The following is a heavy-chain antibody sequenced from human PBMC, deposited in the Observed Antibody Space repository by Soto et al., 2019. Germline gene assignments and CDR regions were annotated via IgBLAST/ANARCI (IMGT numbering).Heavy chain of an antibody. J-gene: IGHJ6*02. CDR1: GGSISSYY. Sequence: QVQLQESGPGLVKPSETLSLTCTVSGGSISSYYWSWIRQPPGKGLEWIGYIFYSGSTNYNPSLTCRVTISVDTSKNQFSLKLSSVTAADTAVYYCARQGPYGMDVWGQGTTVTVSS. CDR3: ARQGPYGMDV. CDR2: IFYSGST. V-gene: IGHV4-59*08.